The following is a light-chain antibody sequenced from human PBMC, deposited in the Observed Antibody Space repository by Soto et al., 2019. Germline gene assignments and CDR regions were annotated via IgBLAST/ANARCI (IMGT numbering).Light chain of an antibody. Sequence: EILLTQSPATLSVSPGDRATLSCRASQTVLSNLAWYQQKPGQAPRLLIYGASTRATGIPARFSGSGSGTEFTLTISSLQSEDFAVYYCQQYNNWPITFGQRTRPEIK. V-gene: IGKV3-15*01. J-gene: IGKJ5*01. CDR2: GAS. CDR1: QTVLSN. CDR3: QQYNNWPIT.